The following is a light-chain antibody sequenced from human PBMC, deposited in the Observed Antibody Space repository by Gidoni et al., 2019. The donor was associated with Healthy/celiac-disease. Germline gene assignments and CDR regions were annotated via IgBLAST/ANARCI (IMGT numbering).Light chain of an antibody. V-gene: IGLV1-44*01. CDR3: AAWDDSLNGAVV. CDR1: SSNIGSNT. J-gene: IGLJ2*01. CDR2: SNN. Sequence: QSVLTQPPSASGTPGQRVTISCSGSSSNIGSNTVNWYQQLPGTAPKLLIYSNNQRPSGVSDRFSGSKSGTSASLATSGLQSEDEADYYCAAWDDSLNGAVVFGGGTKLTVL.